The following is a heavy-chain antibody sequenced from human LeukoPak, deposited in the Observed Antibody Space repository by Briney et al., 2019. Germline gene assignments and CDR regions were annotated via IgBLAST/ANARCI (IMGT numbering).Heavy chain of an antibody. CDR1: GYTFTNYG. CDR3: ARDMLTTADFDY. Sequence: ASVKVSCEASGYTFTNYGISWVPQAPGQGLEWMGWISPYNGNTNYALKLQGRVIMTTDTSTSTAYMELRSLRPDDTAVYYCARDMLTTADFDYWGQGTLVTVSS. J-gene: IGHJ4*02. CDR2: ISPYNGNT. V-gene: IGHV1-18*01. D-gene: IGHD3-16*01.